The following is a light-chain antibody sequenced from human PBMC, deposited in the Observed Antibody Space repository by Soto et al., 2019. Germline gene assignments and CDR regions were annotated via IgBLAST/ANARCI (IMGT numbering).Light chain of an antibody. CDR2: GAS. J-gene: IGKJ1*01. CDR3: QQYGSSGT. Sequence: EIVVTQSLATLSVSPGERATLSFRTSQSVSSHVAWYQQKPGQAPRLLIHGASTRATAIPARFSGSGSGTDFTLTISRLEPEDFAVYYCQQYGSSGTFGQGTKVDIK. V-gene: IGKV3-15*01. CDR1: QSVSSH.